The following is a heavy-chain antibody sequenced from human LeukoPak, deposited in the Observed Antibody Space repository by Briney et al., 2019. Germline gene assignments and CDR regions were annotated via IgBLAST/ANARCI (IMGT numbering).Heavy chain of an antibody. J-gene: IGHJ4*02. V-gene: IGHV1-2*06. CDR3: ARVKVTIIGVVTNFDY. Sequence: ASVKVSCKASGYTFTGYYMHWVRQAPGQGLEWMGRINPNSGGTNYAQKFQGRVTMTRDTSISTAYMELSRLRSDDTAVYYCARVKVTIIGVVTNFDYWGQGTLVTVSS. CDR2: INPNSGGT. D-gene: IGHD3-3*01. CDR1: GYTFTGYY.